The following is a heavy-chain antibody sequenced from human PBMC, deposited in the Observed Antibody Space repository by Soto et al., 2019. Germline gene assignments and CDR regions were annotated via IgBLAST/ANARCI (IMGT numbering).Heavy chain of an antibody. CDR1: GGSFSGYY. CDR3: ARGGGSSWYGINWFDP. Sequence: SETLSLTCAVYGGSFSGYYWSWIRQPPGKGLEWIGEINHSGSTNYNPSLKSRVTISVDTSKNQFSLKLSSVTAADTAVYYCARGGGSSWYGINWFDPWGQGTMVTV. V-gene: IGHV4-34*01. CDR2: INHSGST. D-gene: IGHD6-13*01. J-gene: IGHJ5*02.